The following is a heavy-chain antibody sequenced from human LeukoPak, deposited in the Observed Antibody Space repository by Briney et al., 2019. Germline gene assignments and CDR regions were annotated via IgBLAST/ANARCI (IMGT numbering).Heavy chain of an antibody. CDR2: IYYSGST. CDR1: GGSISSSSYY. Sequence: SETLSLTCTVSGGSISSSSYYWGWIRQPPGKGLEWIGSIYYSGSTYYNPSLKSRVTISVDTSKNQFSLKLSSVTAADTAVYYCARTYYYDSSGYYYIHYFDYWGQGTLVTVSS. D-gene: IGHD3-22*01. CDR3: ARTYYYDSSGYYYIHYFDY. J-gene: IGHJ4*02. V-gene: IGHV4-39*07.